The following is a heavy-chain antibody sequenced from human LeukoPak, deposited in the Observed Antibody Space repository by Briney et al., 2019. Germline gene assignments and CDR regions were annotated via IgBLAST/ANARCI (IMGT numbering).Heavy chain of an antibody. CDR3: TRWELVPFDY. D-gene: IGHD6-13*01. J-gene: IGHJ4*02. CDR2: IRSKADSYAT. Sequence: GGSLRLSCAASGFTFSGSTMHWVRQASGKGLEWVGRIRSKADSYATAYAASVKGRFTISRDDSKNTAYLQMNSLTIEDTAVYYCTRWELVPFDYWGQGTLVTVSS. V-gene: IGHV3-73*01. CDR1: GFTFSGST.